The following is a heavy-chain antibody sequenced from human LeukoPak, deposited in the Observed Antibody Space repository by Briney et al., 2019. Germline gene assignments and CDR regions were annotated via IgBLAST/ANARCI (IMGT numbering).Heavy chain of an antibody. CDR2: ISWNSGSI. CDR3: AKTYYDFWSGFDY. V-gene: IGHV3-9*01. Sequence: SLRLSCAASGFTFDDYAMHWVRQAPGKGLEWVSGISWNSGSIGYADSVKGRFTISRDNAKNSLYLQMNSLRAEDTALYYCAKTYYDFWSGFDYWGQGTLVTVSS. J-gene: IGHJ4*02. CDR1: GFTFDDYA. D-gene: IGHD3-3*01.